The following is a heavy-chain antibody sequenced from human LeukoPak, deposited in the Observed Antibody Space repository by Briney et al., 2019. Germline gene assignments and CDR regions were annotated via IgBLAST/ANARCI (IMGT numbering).Heavy chain of an antibody. J-gene: IGHJ4*02. Sequence: PSETLSLTCTVSGGSISSYYWSWIRQPPGKGLEWNGYIYYSGSTNYNPSLKSRVTISVDTSKNQFSLKLSSVTAADTAVYYCALERYCTSTSCGNNFDYWGQGTLVTVSS. V-gene: IGHV4-59*01. CDR3: ALERYCTSTSCGNNFDY. CDR2: IYYSGST. CDR1: GGSISSYY. D-gene: IGHD2-2*01.